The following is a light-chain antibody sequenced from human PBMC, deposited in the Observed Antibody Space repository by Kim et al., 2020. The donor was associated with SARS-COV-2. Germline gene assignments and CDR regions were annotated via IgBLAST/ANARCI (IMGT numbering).Light chain of an antibody. CDR1: SLRSYY. CDR2: GKN. CDR3: NSRDSSGNHQKNWV. V-gene: IGLV3-19*01. Sequence: SSELTQDPAVSVALGQTVRITCQGDSLRSYYASWYQQKPGQAPVLVIYGKNNRPSGIPDRFSGSSSGNTASLTITGAQAEDEADYYCNSRDSSGNHQKNWVFGGGTQLTVL. J-gene: IGLJ3*02.